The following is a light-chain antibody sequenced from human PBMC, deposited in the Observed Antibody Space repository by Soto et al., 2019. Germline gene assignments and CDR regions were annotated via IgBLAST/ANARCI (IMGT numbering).Light chain of an antibody. CDR1: QSVSSS. CDR3: QQYNNWPMYT. Sequence: EIVMTQSPGTLSVSPGERATLSCRASQSVSSSLAWYQQKPGQAPRLLIYGASTRATGIPARFSGAGSGTEFTLTISSLQSEDFAVYYCQQYNNWPMYTFGQGTKVDIK. J-gene: IGKJ2*01. V-gene: IGKV3-15*01. CDR2: GAS.